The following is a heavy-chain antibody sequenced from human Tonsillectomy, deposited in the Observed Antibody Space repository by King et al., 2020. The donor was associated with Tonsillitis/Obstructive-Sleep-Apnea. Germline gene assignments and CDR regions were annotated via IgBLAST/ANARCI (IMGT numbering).Heavy chain of an antibody. Sequence: GQLGEAGGGLVQPGGSLRLSCSASGFTFSSYAMHWVRQAPGKGLEYVSAISSNGGSTYYADSVKGRFTISRDNSKNTLYLQMSSLRAEDTAVYYCVKSEGATMEPYYFDYWGQGTLVTVSS. D-gene: IGHD1-26*01. V-gene: IGHV3-64D*06. CDR2: ISSNGGST. CDR3: VKSEGATMEPYYFDY. CDR1: GFTFSSYA. J-gene: IGHJ4*02.